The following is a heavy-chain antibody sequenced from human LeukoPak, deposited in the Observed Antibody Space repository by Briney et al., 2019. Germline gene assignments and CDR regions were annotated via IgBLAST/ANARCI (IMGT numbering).Heavy chain of an antibody. CDR2: IYYSGST. CDR3: ARDRDYGGAGFDY. CDR1: GGSISSGGYY. D-gene: IGHD4-17*01. V-gene: IGHV4-31*03. Sequence: SQTLSLTCTVSGGSISSGGYYWSWIRQHPGKGLEWIGYIYYSGSTYYNPSLKSRVTISVDTSKNQFSLKLNSVTAADTAVYYCARDRDYGGAGFDYWGQGTLVTVSS. J-gene: IGHJ4*02.